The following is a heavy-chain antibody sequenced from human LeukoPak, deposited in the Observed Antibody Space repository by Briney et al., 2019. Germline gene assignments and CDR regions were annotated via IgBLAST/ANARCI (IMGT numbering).Heavy chain of an antibody. J-gene: IGHJ1*01. D-gene: IGHD3-16*01. CDR2: IYPGDSDT. Sequence: GESLKISCKGSGYSFTNYWIGWVRLMPGKGLEWMGIIYPGDSDTRYSPSFRGQVIISADKSIRTAYLQWTSLKASDTAMYYCARHTGEGSHFQHWGQGSLVTVSS. CDR1: GYSFTNYW. CDR3: ARHTGEGSHFQH. V-gene: IGHV5-51*01.